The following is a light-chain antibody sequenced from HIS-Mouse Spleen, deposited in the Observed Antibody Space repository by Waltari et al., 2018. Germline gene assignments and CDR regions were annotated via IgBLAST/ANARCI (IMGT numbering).Light chain of an antibody. V-gene: IGKV4-1*01. CDR1: QSVLYSSNNKNY. J-gene: IGKJ2*01. CDR2: WAS. CDR3: QQYYSTPYT. Sequence: DMVITQSPASLAVSLGERATINCKSSQSVLYSSNNKNYLAWYQQKPGQPPKLLIYWASTRESGVPDRFSGSGSGTDFTLTISSLQAEDVAVYYCQQYYSTPYTFGQGTKLEIK.